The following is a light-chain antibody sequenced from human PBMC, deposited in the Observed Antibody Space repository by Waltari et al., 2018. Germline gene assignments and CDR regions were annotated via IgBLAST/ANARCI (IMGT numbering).Light chain of an antibody. CDR1: SSDIGAYNF. V-gene: IGLV2-14*01. Sequence: QSALTQSASVSGSPGQSITISCTGTSSDIGAYNFVSWYQQHPGKAPKLMLYGVNNRPSGVSNRFSGSKSGNTASLTISGLQAEDEADYYCSSYTTTSTLYVFGTGTKVTVL. CDR2: GVN. J-gene: IGLJ1*01. CDR3: SSYTTTSTLYV.